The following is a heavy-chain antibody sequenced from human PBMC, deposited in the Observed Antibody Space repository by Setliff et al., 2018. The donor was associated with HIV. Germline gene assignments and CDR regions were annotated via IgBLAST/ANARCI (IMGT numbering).Heavy chain of an antibody. Sequence: SETLSLTCSVSGTSLSSSDFYWGWIRQPPGKGLEWIGSMYHSGNTYYNPSLKSQVTISVDTSKNQFSLKLSSVTAADTAVYYCASLKTSEYVLLDYWGQGTLVTVSS. CDR3: ASLKTSEYVLLDY. CDR2: MYHSGNT. CDR1: GTSLSSSDFY. D-gene: IGHD2-8*01. J-gene: IGHJ4*02. V-gene: IGHV4-39*07.